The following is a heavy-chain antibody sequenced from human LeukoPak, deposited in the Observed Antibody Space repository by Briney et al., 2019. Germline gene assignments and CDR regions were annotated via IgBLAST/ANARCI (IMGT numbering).Heavy chain of an antibody. CDR2: IYTSGST. D-gene: IGHD2-15*01. CDR1: GGSISSYY. J-gene: IGHJ2*01. CDR3: ARVKCSGGSCYWYFDL. V-gene: IGHV4-4*07. Sequence: SETLSLTCTVSGGSISSYYWSWIRQPPGKGLEWIGRIYTSGSTNYNPSLKSRVTMSVDTSKNQFSLKLSSVTAADTAVYYCARVKCSGGSCYWYFDLWGRGTLVTVSS.